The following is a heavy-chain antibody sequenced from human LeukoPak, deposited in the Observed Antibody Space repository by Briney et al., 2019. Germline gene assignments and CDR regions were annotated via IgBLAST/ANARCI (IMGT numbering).Heavy chain of an antibody. Sequence: PGGSLRLSCAAPGFTFSSYAMHWVRQAPGKGLEWVAVISYDGSNKYYADSVKGRFTISRDNSKNTLYLQMNSLRAEDTAVYYCARTYYYDSSGYYYHDLGLTVDYWGQGTLVTVSS. CDR2: ISYDGSNK. V-gene: IGHV3-30*04. CDR1: GFTFSSYA. J-gene: IGHJ4*02. D-gene: IGHD3-22*01. CDR3: ARTYYYDSSGYYYHDLGLTVDY.